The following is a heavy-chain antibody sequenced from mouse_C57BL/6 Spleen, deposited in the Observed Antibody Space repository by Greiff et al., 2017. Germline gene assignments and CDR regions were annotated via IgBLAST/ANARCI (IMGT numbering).Heavy chain of an antibody. CDR1: GYAFSSSW. CDR3: TRYGSTVFDY. J-gene: IGHJ2*01. CDR2: IYPGDGDT. V-gene: IGHV1-82*01. D-gene: IGHD1-1*01. Sequence: VKLMESGPELVKPGASVKISCKASGYAFSSSWMSWVKQRPGQGLEWIGRIYPGDGDTNYNGTFKGKATLTADKSSSTAYMQLSSLTSEDSAVYFGTRYGSTVFDYWGQGTTLTVSS.